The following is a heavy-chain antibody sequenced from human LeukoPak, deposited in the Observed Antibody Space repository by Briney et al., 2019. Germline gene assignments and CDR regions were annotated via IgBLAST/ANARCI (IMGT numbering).Heavy chain of an antibody. Sequence: GGSLRLSCAASGFXFSSYWMHWVRQAPGKGLVWVSHINSDVSSTNYADSVKGRFTISRDNAKNTLYLQMNSLRAEDTAVYYCASGRWSDYLDYWGQGTLVTVSS. V-gene: IGHV3-74*01. CDR2: INSDVSST. D-gene: IGHD3-3*01. CDR3: ASGRWSDYLDY. J-gene: IGHJ4*02. CDR1: GFXFSSYW.